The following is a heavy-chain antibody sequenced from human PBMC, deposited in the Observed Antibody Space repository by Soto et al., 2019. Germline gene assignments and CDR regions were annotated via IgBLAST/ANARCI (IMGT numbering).Heavy chain of an antibody. CDR1: GFTFSSYW. V-gene: IGHV3-7*01. CDR2: MKKDGSQK. CDR3: ARDWFDA. Sequence: GGSLRLSCVASGFTFSSYWMSWVRQAPGKGLEWVANMKKDGSQKYYVDSVKGRFTISRDNARNSLYLQMNSLRVEDTAVYYCARDWFDAWGQGTLVTVSS. J-gene: IGHJ5*02.